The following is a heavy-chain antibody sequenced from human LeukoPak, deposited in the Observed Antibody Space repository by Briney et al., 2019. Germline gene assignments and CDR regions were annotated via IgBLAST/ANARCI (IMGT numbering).Heavy chain of an antibody. V-gene: IGHV3-21*01. CDR3: ARESGRYYDILTGYYNELDY. D-gene: IGHD3-9*01. CDR2: ISSSSSYI. Sequence: GGSLRLSCAASGFTFSSYSMNWVRQAPGKGLEGVSSISSSSSYIYYADSVKGRFTISRDNAKNSLYLQMNSLRAEDTAVYYCARESGRYYDILTGYYNELDYWGQGTLVTVSS. J-gene: IGHJ4*02. CDR1: GFTFSSYS.